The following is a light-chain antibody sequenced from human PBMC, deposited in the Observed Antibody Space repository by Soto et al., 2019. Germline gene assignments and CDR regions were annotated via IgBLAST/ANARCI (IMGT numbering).Light chain of an antibody. CDR2: DAS. Sequence: EIVLTQSPATLSLSPGERATLSCRASQSVSSYLVWNQQKPGQAPRLLIYDASNMPTGTPARFSGSGSGTDFTLTISTLEPEDFAGYYCQQYDSSPKTFGQGTKVEIK. J-gene: IGKJ1*01. V-gene: IGKV3-11*01. CDR3: QQYDSSPKT. CDR1: QSVSSY.